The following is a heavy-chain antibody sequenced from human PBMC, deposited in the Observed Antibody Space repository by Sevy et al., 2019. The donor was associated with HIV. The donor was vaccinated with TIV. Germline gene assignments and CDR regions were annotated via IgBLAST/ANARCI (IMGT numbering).Heavy chain of an antibody. J-gene: IGHJ4*02. D-gene: IGHD2-2*01. CDR2: ISGDGGST. Sequence: GGSLSLSCAASGFTFDDYTMHWVRQAPGKGLEWVSLISGDGGSTYYAASGKGRLTISRDNSKNSLYLQMNSLRTEDTALYYCAKDATDCSSTSCYYDYWGQGTLVTVSS. V-gene: IGHV3-43*01. CDR3: AKDATDCSSTSCYYDY. CDR1: GFTFDDYT.